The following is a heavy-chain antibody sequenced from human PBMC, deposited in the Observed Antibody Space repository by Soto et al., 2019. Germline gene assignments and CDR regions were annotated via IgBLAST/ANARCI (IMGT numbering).Heavy chain of an antibody. CDR3: ARDYKIQDGPGYYYYAMDV. J-gene: IGHJ6*02. CDR1: GGSFSGYY. Sequence: QVQLQQWGAGLLKPSETLSLTCAVYGGSFSGYYWSWIRQPPGKGLEWIGEINHSGSTNYNPSLKSRVTISVDTSKNHFSLKVNSVTAADTAVYYCARDYKIQDGPGYYYYAMDVWGQGTTVTVSS. D-gene: IGHD3-10*01. V-gene: IGHV4-34*01. CDR2: INHSGST.